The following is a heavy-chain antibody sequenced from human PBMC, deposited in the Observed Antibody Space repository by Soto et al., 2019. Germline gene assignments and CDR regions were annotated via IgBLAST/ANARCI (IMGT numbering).Heavy chain of an antibody. V-gene: IGHV3-30*18. D-gene: IGHD5-12*01. Sequence: SLRLSCSASGFTFSSYGMHWVRQAPGKGLEWVAVISYDGSNKYYADSVKGRFTISRDNSKNTLYLQMNSLRAEDTAVYYCAKESSSGYDSDGMDVWGQGTTVTVSS. CDR3: AKESSSGYDSDGMDV. CDR1: GFTFSSYG. CDR2: ISYDGSNK. J-gene: IGHJ6*02.